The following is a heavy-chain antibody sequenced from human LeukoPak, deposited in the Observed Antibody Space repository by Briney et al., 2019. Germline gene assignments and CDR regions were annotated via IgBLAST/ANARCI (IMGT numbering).Heavy chain of an antibody. D-gene: IGHD6-25*01. Sequence: NSSETLSLTCTVSGGSISSSDYYWGWIRQPPGKGLEWIGSVSYSGSTYYNPSLKSRVTISVDTSKSQFSLNLSSVTAADTAVFYCATLPERGSSGGGYWGQGTLVIVSS. CDR1: GGSISSSDYY. V-gene: IGHV4-39*01. CDR3: ATLPERGSSGGGY. J-gene: IGHJ4*02. CDR2: VSYSGST.